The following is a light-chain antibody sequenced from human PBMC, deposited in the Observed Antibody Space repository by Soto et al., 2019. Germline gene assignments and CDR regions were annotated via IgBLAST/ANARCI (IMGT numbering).Light chain of an antibody. CDR2: GAS. CDR1: QSISTN. V-gene: IGKV3-20*01. CDR3: QQYGTSPVT. J-gene: IGKJ4*01. Sequence: EIVRTQSPATLSVSPGERATLSCRASQSISTNLAWYQQKPGQAPRLLIYGASSRATGIPDRFSGSGSGTDFTLTISRLEPEDFAVYYCQQYGTSPVTFAGGTKVDIK.